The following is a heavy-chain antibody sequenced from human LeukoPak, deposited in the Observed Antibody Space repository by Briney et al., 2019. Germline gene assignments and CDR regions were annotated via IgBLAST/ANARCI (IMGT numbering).Heavy chain of an antibody. D-gene: IGHD4-23*01. CDR2: ISSSSSTI. CDR3: ARTRTTVAPYFDY. Sequence: GGSLRLPCAASGFTFSSYSMNWVRQAPGKRLEWVSYISSSSSTIYYADSVKGRFTISRDNAKNSLYLQMNSLRDEDTAVYYCARTRTTVAPYFDYWGQGTLVTVSS. J-gene: IGHJ4*02. V-gene: IGHV3-48*02. CDR1: GFTFSSYS.